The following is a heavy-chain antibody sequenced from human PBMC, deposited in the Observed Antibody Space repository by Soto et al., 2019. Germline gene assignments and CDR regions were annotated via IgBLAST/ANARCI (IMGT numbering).Heavy chain of an antibody. J-gene: IGHJ4*02. CDR1: RFTFSNFA. Sequence: GGSLRLSCAASRFTFSNFAMHWVRQAPGKGLEWLAVISYDGSHQFYADSVKGRFTISRDNSNKIVHLHMNSLRAEDTAVYYCARDPIQIPVGYFDSWGQGTLVTVSS. D-gene: IGHD2-2*02. V-gene: IGHV3-30-3*01. CDR2: ISYDGSHQ. CDR3: ARDPIQIPVGYFDS.